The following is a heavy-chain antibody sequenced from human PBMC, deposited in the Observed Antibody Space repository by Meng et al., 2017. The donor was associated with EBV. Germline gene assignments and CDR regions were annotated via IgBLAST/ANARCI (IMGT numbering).Heavy chain of an antibody. CDR1: GFSFTSYA. J-gene: IGHJ4*02. D-gene: IGHD1/OR15-1a*01. CDR2: IIPAGGNT. V-gene: IGHV1-46*01. Sequence: QVQLVQSGAEVKKPGASVKVSCKASGFSFTSYAMHWVRQAPGQGLEWMGIIIPAGGNTNYAQKFRGRFTMTRDTSTSTVYMDLSILTSEDTAVYYCVRELVGGTFDYWGQGTLVTVS. CDR3: VRELVGGTFDY.